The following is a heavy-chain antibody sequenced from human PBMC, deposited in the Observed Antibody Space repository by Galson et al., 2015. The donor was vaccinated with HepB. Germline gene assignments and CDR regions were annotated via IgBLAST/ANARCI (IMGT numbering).Heavy chain of an antibody. D-gene: IGHD4-17*01. J-gene: IGHJ4*02. Sequence: SLRLSCAASGFTFSDHYMDWVRQAPGKGLEWVGRTRNKANSYTTEYAASVKGRFTISRDDSKNSLYLQMNSLKTEDTAVYYCARVEGYGDYLFDYWGQGTLVTVSS. CDR3: ARVEGYGDYLFDY. CDR1: GFTFSDHY. V-gene: IGHV3-72*01. CDR2: TRNKANSYTT.